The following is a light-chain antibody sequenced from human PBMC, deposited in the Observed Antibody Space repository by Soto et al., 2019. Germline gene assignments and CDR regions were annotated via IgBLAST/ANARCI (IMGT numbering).Light chain of an antibody. CDR1: QGIANH. J-gene: IGKJ3*01. CDR2: DAS. Sequence: DIQMTQSPSSLSASVGDRVTITCRASQGIANHLAWYQQKPGKAPKLLIYDASSLESGVPSRFSGSGSGTEFTLTISSLQPDDFATYYCQQYNSYPTFGPGTKVDIK. V-gene: IGKV1-16*01. CDR3: QQYNSYPT.